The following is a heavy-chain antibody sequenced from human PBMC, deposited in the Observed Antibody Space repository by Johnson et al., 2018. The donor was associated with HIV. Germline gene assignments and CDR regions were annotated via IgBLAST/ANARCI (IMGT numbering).Heavy chain of an antibody. CDR1: GFTFSDYY. D-gene: IGHD3-3*01. Sequence: QVQLVESGGGVVQPGRSLRLSCAASGFTFSDYYMSCIRQPPVKGLEWISFISTSGSTLHHADSVKGRFTISRDNAENSLYLQMNSLRADDTAVYYCARVLITIFGVEAFDIWGQGTMVTVSS. V-gene: IGHV3-11*04. CDR3: ARVLITIFGVEAFDI. J-gene: IGHJ3*02. CDR2: ISTSGSTL.